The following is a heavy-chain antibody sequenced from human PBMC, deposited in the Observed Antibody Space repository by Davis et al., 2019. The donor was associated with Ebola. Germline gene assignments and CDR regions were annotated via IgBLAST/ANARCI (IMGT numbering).Heavy chain of an antibody. J-gene: IGHJ3*02. V-gene: IGHV4-31*11. CDR3: ARSEGPSVADAFDI. Sequence: PSETLSLTCAVYGGSFSGYYWSWIRQHPGKGLEWIGYIYYSGSTYYNPSLKSRVTISVDTSKNQFSLKLSSVTAADTAVYYCARSEGPSVADAFDIWGQGTMVTVSS. CDR2: IYYSGST. CDR1: GGSFSGYY.